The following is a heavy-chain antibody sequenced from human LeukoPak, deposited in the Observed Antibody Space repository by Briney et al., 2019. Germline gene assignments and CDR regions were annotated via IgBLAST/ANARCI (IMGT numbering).Heavy chain of an antibody. CDR3: ARARTSRSWFDP. D-gene: IGHD2-2*01. J-gene: IGHJ5*02. CDR2: INHSGST. Sequence: PSETLSLTCAVYGGSFSGYYWSWIRQPPGEGLEWIGEINHSGSTNYNPSLKSRVTISVDTSKNQFSLKLSSVTAADTAVYYCARARTSRSWFDPWGQGTLVTVSS. V-gene: IGHV4-34*01. CDR1: GGSFSGYY.